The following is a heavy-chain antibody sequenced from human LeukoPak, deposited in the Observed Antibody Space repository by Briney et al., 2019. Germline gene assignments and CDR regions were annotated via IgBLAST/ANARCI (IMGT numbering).Heavy chain of an antibody. Sequence: GGSLRLSSAASGFTFNNAWMSWVRLAPGKGLEWVGRIKSKTDGRTADYAAPVKGRFTISRDDSKNMVFLQMNSLKIADTALYFCATEADTAMALPKNWGQGTLVTVSS. V-gene: IGHV3-15*01. CDR3: ATEADTAMALPKN. D-gene: IGHD5-18*01. J-gene: IGHJ4*02. CDR1: GFTFNNAW. CDR2: IKSKTDGRTA.